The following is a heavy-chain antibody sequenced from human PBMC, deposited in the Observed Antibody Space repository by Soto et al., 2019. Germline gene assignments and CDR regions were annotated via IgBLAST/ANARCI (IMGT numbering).Heavy chain of an antibody. J-gene: IGHJ6*02. Sequence: GESLKISCKGSGYSFTSYWISWVRQMPGKGLEWMGRIDPSDSYTNYSPSFQGHVTISADRSISTAYLQWSSLKASDTAMYYCARQSYDFWSGYPSYGMDVWGQGTTVTVSS. CDR3: ARQSYDFWSGYPSYGMDV. D-gene: IGHD3-3*01. CDR1: GYSFTSYW. CDR2: IDPSDSYT. V-gene: IGHV5-10-1*01.